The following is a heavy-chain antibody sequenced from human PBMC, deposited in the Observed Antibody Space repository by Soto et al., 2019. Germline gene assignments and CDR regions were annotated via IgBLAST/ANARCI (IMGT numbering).Heavy chain of an antibody. J-gene: IGHJ4*02. Sequence: QVQLQESGPGLVKPSETLSLTCTVSGGSISSYYWSWIRQPPGKGLEWIGYIYYSGSTNYNPSLKRRVTLSVDTYNNQFSLKLSSVTAADTAVDYCARRWGAAFDYWGQGTLVTVSS. CDR3: ARRWGAAFDY. CDR2: IYYSGST. V-gene: IGHV4-59*08. D-gene: IGHD1-26*01. CDR1: GGSISSYY.